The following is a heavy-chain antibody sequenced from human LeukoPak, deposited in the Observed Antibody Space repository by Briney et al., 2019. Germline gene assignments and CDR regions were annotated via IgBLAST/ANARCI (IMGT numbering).Heavy chain of an antibody. CDR1: GFTFSSYA. V-gene: IGHV3-64D*06. Sequence: GRSLRLSCAASGFTFSSYAMHWVRQASGKGLEYVSAISSNGGSTYYADSVKGRFTISRDNSKNTLYLQMSSLRAEDTAVYYCVKDFDSSGWPEVYYFDYWGQGTLVTVSS. J-gene: IGHJ4*02. D-gene: IGHD6-19*01. CDR2: ISSNGGST. CDR3: VKDFDSSGWPEVYYFDY.